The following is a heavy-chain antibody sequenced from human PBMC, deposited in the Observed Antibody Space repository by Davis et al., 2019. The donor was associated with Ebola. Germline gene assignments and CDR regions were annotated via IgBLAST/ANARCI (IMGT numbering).Heavy chain of an antibody. J-gene: IGHJ4*02. Sequence: GESPKISCAPSGVTVSANYMTWVRQAPGKGLEWVSILYSGAGGSTYYADSVKGRFTISGDTLKNTLYLQMNNLKVEDTAVYYCARGRYGDGVYWGQGTQVTVSS. CDR2: LYSGAGGST. CDR3: ARGRYGDGVY. CDR1: GVTVSANY. V-gene: IGHV3-53*01. D-gene: IGHD2-21*02.